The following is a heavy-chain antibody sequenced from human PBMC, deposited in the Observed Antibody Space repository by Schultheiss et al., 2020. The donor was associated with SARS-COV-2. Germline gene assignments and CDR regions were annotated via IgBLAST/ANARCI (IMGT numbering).Heavy chain of an antibody. CDR3: ANLKGQGGFDY. J-gene: IGHJ4*02. CDR1: GFTFSNAW. D-gene: IGHD1-14*01. Sequence: RGSLRLSCAASGFTFSNAWMSWVRQAPGKGLEWVGRIKSKTDGGTTDYAAPVKGRFTISRDDSKNTLYLQMNSLKTEDTAVYYCANLKGQGGFDYWGQGTLVTVSS. CDR2: IKSKTDGGTT. V-gene: IGHV3-15*01.